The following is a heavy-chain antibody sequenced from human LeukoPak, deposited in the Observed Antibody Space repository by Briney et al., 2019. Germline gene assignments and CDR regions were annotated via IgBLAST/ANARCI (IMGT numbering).Heavy chain of an antibody. V-gene: IGHV5-51*01. J-gene: IGHJ4*02. D-gene: IGHD3-10*01. CDR3: ARRDYYGSGSYWGAFDY. Sequence: GESLKISCKGCGYSFTSYWIGWVRQMPGKGLEWMGVVYPSDSDSDTKYSPSFQGQVTISADKSISTAYLQWSSLKASDTAIYYCARRDYYGSGSYWGAFDYWGQGTLVTVSP. CDR2: VYPSDSDSDT. CDR1: GYSFTSYW.